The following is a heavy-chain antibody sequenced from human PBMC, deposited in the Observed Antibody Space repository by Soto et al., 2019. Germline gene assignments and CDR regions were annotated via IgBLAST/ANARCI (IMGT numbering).Heavy chain of an antibody. Sequence: QVQLVESGGGVVQPGRSLRLSCAASGFTFSSYGMHWVRQAPGKGLEWVAVIWYDGSNKYYADSVKGRFTISRDNSKNTLALQMNSMRAEDTAVYYCASLALRDFDYWGQGTLVTVSS. CDR2: IWYDGSNK. V-gene: IGHV3-33*01. D-gene: IGHD2-21*01. CDR1: GFTFSSYG. CDR3: ASLALRDFDY. J-gene: IGHJ4*02.